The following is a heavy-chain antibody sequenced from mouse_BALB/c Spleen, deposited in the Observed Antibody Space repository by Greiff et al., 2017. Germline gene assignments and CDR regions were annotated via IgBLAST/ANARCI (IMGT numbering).Heavy chain of an antibody. CDR3: NAYYGSSYFDY. CDR2: IDPENGDT. Sequence: EVKLVESGAELVRSGASVKLSCTASGFNIKDYYMHWVKQRPEQGLEWIGWIDPENGDTEYAPKFQGKATMTADTSSNTAYLQLSSLTSEDTAVYYCNAYYGSSYFDYWGQGTTLTVSS. V-gene: IGHV14-4*02. D-gene: IGHD1-1*01. CDR1: GFNIKDYY. J-gene: IGHJ2*01.